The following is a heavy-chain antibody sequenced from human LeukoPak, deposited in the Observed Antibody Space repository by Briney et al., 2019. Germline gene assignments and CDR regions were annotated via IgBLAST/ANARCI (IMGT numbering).Heavy chain of an antibody. V-gene: IGHV3-48*04. D-gene: IGHD3-16*01. CDR3: AKVPKGGLITFGGVDY. CDR1: GFTFSTYS. J-gene: IGHJ4*02. CDR2: ISSSSGTI. Sequence: QPGGSLRLSCAASGFTFSTYSMNWVRQAPGKGLEWVSYISSSSGTISYADSVKGRFTISRDNAKNSLYLQMNSLRAEDTAVYYCAKVPKGGLITFGGVDYWGQGTLVTVSS.